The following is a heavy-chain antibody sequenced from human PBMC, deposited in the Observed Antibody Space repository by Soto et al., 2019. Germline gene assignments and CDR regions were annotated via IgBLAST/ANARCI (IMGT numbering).Heavy chain of an antibody. J-gene: IGHJ5*02. CDR1: GGACSSYA. CDR2: IIPIFGTA. D-gene: IGHD2-21*01. CDR3: AKDQTGDFEIGWSDP. Sequence: SVKVSCKASGGACSSYAISWVRQAPGQGLEWMGGIIPIFGTANDAQKFQGRVTITADESTSTAYMELSRLRSEDTAVYSCAKDQTGDFEIGWSDPWRQGTLVTVSS. V-gene: IGHV1-69*13.